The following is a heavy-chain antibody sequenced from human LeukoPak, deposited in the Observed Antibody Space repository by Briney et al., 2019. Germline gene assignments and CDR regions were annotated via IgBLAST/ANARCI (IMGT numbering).Heavy chain of an antibody. Sequence: PGGSLTLSCAPCGFTFSSHEMNWVRDAPATGLESVSYISSSGSTIYYADSVKGRFTISRDNAKNSLYLQMNSLRAEDTAVYYCAYSSSSNSDAFDIWGQGTMVTVSS. CDR2: ISSSGSTI. CDR3: AYSSSSNSDAFDI. D-gene: IGHD6-13*01. CDR1: GFTFSSHE. J-gene: IGHJ3*02. V-gene: IGHV3-48*03.